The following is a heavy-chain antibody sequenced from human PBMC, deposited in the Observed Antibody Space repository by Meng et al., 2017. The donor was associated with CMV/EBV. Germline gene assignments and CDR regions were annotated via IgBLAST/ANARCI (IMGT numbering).Heavy chain of an antibody. V-gene: IGHV1-69*01. J-gene: IGHJ4*02. CDR3: ARGSGAGTTWSYFDY. D-gene: IGHD1-7*01. CDR2: IIPIFGTA. Sequence: QVMLVQVGAEVEKPGSSVKVSCKASGGTFSSDAISWVRQAPGQGLEWMGGIIPIFGTANYAQKFQGRVTITADESTSTAYMELSSLRSEDTAVYYCARGSGAGTTWSYFDYWGQGTLVTVSS. CDR1: GGTFSSDA.